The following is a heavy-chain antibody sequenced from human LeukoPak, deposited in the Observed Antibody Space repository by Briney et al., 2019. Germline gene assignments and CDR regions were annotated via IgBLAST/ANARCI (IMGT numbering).Heavy chain of an antibody. CDR1: GFTFSSYA. CDR3: ARADIVVVVAACFDY. Sequence: GGSLRLSCAASGFTFSSYAVHWVRQAPGKGLEWVAVISYDGSNKYYADSVKGRFTIPRDNSKNTLYLQMNSLRAEDTAVYYCARADIVVVVAACFDYWGQGTLVTVSS. V-gene: IGHV3-30*04. J-gene: IGHJ4*02. CDR2: ISYDGSNK. D-gene: IGHD2-15*01.